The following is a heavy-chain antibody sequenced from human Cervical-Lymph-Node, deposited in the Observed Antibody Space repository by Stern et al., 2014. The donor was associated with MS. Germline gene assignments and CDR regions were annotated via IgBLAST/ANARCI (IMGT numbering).Heavy chain of an antibody. CDR2: IIPIICTA. V-gene: IGHV1-69*01. D-gene: IGHD1-26*01. Sequence: DHLVESGAEVKKPGSSVKVSCKASGGTFSSYAISWVRQAPGQGLEWMGAIIPIICTANYPQKFQGRVTITADESPSTAYMELSSLRSEDTAVYYCARGELKEGLVRGMDVWGQGTTVTVSS. CDR1: GGTFSSYA. J-gene: IGHJ6*02. CDR3: ARGELKEGLVRGMDV.